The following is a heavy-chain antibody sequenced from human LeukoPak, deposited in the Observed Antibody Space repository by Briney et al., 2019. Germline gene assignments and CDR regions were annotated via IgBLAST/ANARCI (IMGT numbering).Heavy chain of an antibody. J-gene: IGHJ4*02. Sequence: GGSLRLSCAASGFTFSSYWMSWVRQAPGKGLEWVANIRQDGSVQNYVDSVKGRFTISRDNPKNSVYLQMSSLRAKGTAVYYCLVTTRSRGFDYWGQGTLVTVSP. CDR1: GFTFSSYW. V-gene: IGHV3-7*01. CDR2: IRQDGSVQ. D-gene: IGHD1/OR15-1a*01. CDR3: LVTTRSRGFDY.